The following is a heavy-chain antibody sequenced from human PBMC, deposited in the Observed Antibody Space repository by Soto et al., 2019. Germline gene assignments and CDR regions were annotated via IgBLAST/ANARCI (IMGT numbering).Heavy chain of an antibody. CDR3: ARRGEMATIRNPPWGAFDI. CDR2: IYPGDSDT. Sequence: GESLKISCKGSGYSFTSYWIGWVRQMPGKGLEWMGIIYPGDSDTRYSPSFQGQVTISADKSISTAYLQWSSLKASDTAMYYCARRGEMATIRNPPWGAFDIWGQGTMVTVSS. CDR1: GYSFTSYW. V-gene: IGHV5-51*01. D-gene: IGHD5-12*01. J-gene: IGHJ3*02.